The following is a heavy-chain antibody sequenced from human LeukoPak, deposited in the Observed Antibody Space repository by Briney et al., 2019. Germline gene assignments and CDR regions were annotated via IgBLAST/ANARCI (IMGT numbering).Heavy chain of an antibody. D-gene: IGHD3-16*01. Sequence: GGSLRLSCVASGFSFSDFYMSWIRQVPGKGLERVSYISSSSDYINYADSVKGRFTISRDNAKNSLYLQMNSLRAGDTAVYYCARTLWPYDAFDIWGQGTMVTVSS. CDR2: ISSSSDYI. CDR1: GFSFSDFY. CDR3: ARTLWPYDAFDI. V-gene: IGHV3-11*06. J-gene: IGHJ3*02.